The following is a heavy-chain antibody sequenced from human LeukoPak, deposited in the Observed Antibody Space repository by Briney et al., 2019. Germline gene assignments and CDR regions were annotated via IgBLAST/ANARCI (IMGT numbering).Heavy chain of an antibody. Sequence: GGSLRLSCAASGFTFSNAWMSWVRQAPGKGLEWVGRIKSKTDGGTTDYAAPVKGRFTISRDDSQNTLYLQMNSLKTEDTAVYYCTTDVQLRYYYYYMDVWGKGTTVTVSS. V-gene: IGHV3-15*01. CDR2: IKSKTDGGTT. CDR3: TTDVQLRYYYYYMDV. D-gene: IGHD2-2*01. J-gene: IGHJ6*03. CDR1: GFTFSNAW.